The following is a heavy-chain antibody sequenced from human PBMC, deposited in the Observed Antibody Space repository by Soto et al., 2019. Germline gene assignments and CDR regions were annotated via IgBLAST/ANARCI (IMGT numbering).Heavy chain of an antibody. CDR3: ARESRLGGGGMDV. Sequence: QVQLVQSGTEVKKPGSSVKVSCKASGGTFSSYPITWVRQAPGQGLEWMGGIIPIFGQPNYAQKFQGRVTITADESTSTVYMELSSLRSEDTAVYYCARESRLGGGGMDVWGQGTMVTVSS. CDR2: IIPIFGQP. D-gene: IGHD1-26*01. CDR1: GGTFSSYP. J-gene: IGHJ6*02. V-gene: IGHV1-69*01.